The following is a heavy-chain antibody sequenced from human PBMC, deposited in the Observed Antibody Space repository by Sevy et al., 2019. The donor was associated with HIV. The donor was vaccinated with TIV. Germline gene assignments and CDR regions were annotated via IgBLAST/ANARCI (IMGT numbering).Heavy chain of an antibody. J-gene: IGHJ6*03. CDR2: IKHDGSET. V-gene: IGHV3-7*01. CDR3: IYGHYMDA. Sequence: GGSLRLSCRFSGFTFSDFWLNWVRQAPGKGLEWVASIKHDGSETYYVDSVKGRLTVSRDKAKSSLFLQMNSLRAEDTGVYYCIYGHYMDAWGKGTTVTVSS. CDR1: GFTFSDFW. D-gene: IGHD2-21*01.